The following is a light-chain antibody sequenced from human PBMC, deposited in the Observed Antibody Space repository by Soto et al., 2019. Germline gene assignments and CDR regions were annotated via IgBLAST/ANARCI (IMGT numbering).Light chain of an antibody. CDR1: QSLNSW. CDR3: QQYNTYS. V-gene: IGKV1-5*03. Sequence: IPMTQSPSTLSASVGDRVSITCRASQSLNSWLAWYQQKPGKAPKLLIYKTSTLESGVPSRFSGSGSGTEFTLTISNLQPDDFATYYCQQYNTYSFGQGTKLEIK. CDR2: KTS. J-gene: IGKJ2*01.